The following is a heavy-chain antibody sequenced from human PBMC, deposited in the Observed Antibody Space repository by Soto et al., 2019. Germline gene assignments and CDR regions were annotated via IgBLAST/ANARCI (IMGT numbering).Heavy chain of an antibody. J-gene: IGHJ4*02. CDR1: GGSISSSSYY. D-gene: IGHD3-10*01. CDR2: IYYSGST. CDR3: AGFSGSVAAADY. Sequence: SETLSLTCTVSGGSISSSSYYWGWIRQPPGKGLEWIGSIYYSGSTYYNPSLKSRVAISVDTSKNQFSLKLSSVTAADTAVYYCAGFSGSVAAADYWGQGTLVTVSS. V-gene: IGHV4-39*01.